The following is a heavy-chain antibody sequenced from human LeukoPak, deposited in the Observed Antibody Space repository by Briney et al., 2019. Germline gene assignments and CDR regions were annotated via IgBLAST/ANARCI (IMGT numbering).Heavy chain of an antibody. V-gene: IGHV4-59*01. J-gene: IGHJ4*02. Sequence: PSETLSLTCTVSAGSIRNYYWIWIRQPPGKGLEWIGYIYYSGSTNHKPSLKSRVTISVDTSKNQFSLKLTSVTAADTAVYYCARVPAAGTGPDYWGQGTLVTVSS. CDR3: ARVPAAGTGPDY. CDR1: AGSIRNYY. CDR2: IYYSGST. D-gene: IGHD6-13*01.